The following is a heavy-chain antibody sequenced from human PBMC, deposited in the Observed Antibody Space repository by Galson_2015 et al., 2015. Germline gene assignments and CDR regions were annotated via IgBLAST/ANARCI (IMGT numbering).Heavy chain of an antibody. Sequence: SLRLSCAASGFIFGTQSMNWVRQAPGKGLEWVSYISSVSSSINYADSVKGRLTIYRDNAQNSLYLQMNNLRDEDTAVYYCARGLGSTNKRDHRFDSWGQGTLVTVSS. V-gene: IGHV3-48*02. J-gene: IGHJ5*01. CDR3: ARGLGSTNKRDHRFDS. CDR2: ISSVSSSI. CDR1: GFIFGTQS. D-gene: IGHD3-10*01.